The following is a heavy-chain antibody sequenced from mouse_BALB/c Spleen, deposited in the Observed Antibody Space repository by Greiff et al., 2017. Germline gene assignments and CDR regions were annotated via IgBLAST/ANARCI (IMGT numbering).Heavy chain of an antibody. CDR3: ARSPLYYAMDY. CDR2: ISTYYGDA. J-gene: IGHJ4*01. V-gene: IGHV1S137*01. CDR1: GYTFTDYA. Sequence: VQLQQSGAELVRPGVSVKISCKGSGYTFTDYAMHWVKQSHAKSLEWIGVISTYYGDASYNQKFKGKATMTVDKSSSTAYMELARLTSEDSAIYYCARSPLYYAMDYWGQGTSVTVSS.